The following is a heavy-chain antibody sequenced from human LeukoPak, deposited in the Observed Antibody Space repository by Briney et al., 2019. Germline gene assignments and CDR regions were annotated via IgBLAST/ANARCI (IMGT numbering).Heavy chain of an antibody. D-gene: IGHD3-22*01. V-gene: IGHV4-30-4*01. Sequence: SETLSLTCTVSGGSISSGDYYWSWIRQSPGKGLEWIGYIYYGGSTYYNPSLKSRVTISVDTSKNQFSLKLSSVTAADTAVYYCARAIPDYYEHNWFDPWGQGTLVTVSS. CDR3: ARAIPDYYEHNWFDP. CDR1: GGSISSGDYY. CDR2: IYYGGST. J-gene: IGHJ5*02.